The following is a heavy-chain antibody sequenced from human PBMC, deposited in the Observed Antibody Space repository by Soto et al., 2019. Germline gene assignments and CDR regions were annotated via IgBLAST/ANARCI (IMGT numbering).Heavy chain of an antibody. CDR3: ARDLIRAAGTSLYYYYGMDV. CDR2: IYYSGST. CDR1: GGSISSGGYY. D-gene: IGHD6-13*01. Sequence: SETLSLTCTVSGGSISSGGYYWSWIRQHPGKGLEWIGYIYYSGSTYYNPSLKSRVTISVDTSKNQFSLKLSSVTAADTAVYYCARDLIRAAGTSLYYYYGMDVSGQGTTVTVSS. V-gene: IGHV4-31*03. J-gene: IGHJ6*02.